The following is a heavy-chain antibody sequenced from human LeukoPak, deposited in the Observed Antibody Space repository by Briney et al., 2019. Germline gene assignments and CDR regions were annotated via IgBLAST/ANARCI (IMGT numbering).Heavy chain of an antibody. CDR2: MSSSINYI. D-gene: IGHD6-19*01. CDR1: GVTFSSYS. V-gene: IGHV3-21*01. CDR3: ARDPSSGWYLKGWFDP. J-gene: IGHJ5*02. Sequence: GGSLRLSCAASGVTFSSYSMNWGRQAPGKGQELVSSMSSSINYIYYADPVKGRVTISRDNAKNYLYLQMNSLGAEDTAVYYCARDPSSGWYLKGWFDPWGQGTLVTVSS.